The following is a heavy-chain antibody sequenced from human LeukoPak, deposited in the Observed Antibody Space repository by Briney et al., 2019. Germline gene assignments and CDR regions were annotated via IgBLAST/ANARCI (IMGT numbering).Heavy chain of an antibody. V-gene: IGHV4-34*01. CDR1: GGSFSAYY. D-gene: IGHD2-2*02. Sequence: SETLSLTCAVYGGSFSAYYWSWIRQPPGKGLEWIGEINHSGSTNYNPSLKSRVTISVDTPKNQFSLKLSSVTAADTAVYYCARIPYYGMDVWGQGTTVTVSS. CDR3: ARIPYYGMDV. CDR2: INHSGST. J-gene: IGHJ6*02.